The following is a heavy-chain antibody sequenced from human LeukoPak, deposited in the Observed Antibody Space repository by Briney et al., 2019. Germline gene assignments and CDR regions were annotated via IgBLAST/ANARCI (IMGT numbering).Heavy chain of an antibody. CDR1: GFNFNNYW. CDR3: ARDSWYSSDW. Sequence: GGSLRLSCAASGFNFNNYWMSWVRQAPGKGLEWVANIKQDGSEKYYVGSVKGRFTISRDNAKNSMYPQMNSLRAEDTAVYYCARDSWYSSDWWGQGTLVTVSS. J-gene: IGHJ4*02. CDR2: IKQDGSEK. V-gene: IGHV3-7*01. D-gene: IGHD6-13*01.